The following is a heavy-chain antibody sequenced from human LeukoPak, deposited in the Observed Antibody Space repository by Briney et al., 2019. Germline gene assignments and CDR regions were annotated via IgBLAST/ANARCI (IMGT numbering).Heavy chain of an antibody. D-gene: IGHD3-10*01. CDR3: ARQGRGLLLWFGELSTNWFDP. V-gene: IGHV3-23*01. CDR2: ISGSGGST. CDR1: GFTFSSYG. J-gene: IGHJ5*02. Sequence: GGSLRLSCAASGFTFSSYGMSWVRQAPGKGLEWVSAISGSGGSTYYADSVKGRFTISRDNSKNTLYLQMNSLRAEDTAVYYCARQGRGLLLWFGELSTNWFDPWGQGTLVTVSS.